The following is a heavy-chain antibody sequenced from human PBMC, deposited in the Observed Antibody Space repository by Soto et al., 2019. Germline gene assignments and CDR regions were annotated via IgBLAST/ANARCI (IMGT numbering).Heavy chain of an antibody. CDR1: GGSISSSSYY. Sequence: QLQLQESGPGLVKPSETLSLTCTVSGGSISSSSYYWGWIRQPPGKGLEWIGSIYYSGSTYYNPSLKSRVTISVDTSKNQFSLKLSSVTAADTAVYYCASWDVLRFLEWLPPFDYWGQGTLVTVSS. D-gene: IGHD3-3*01. V-gene: IGHV4-39*01. CDR2: IYYSGST. J-gene: IGHJ4*02. CDR3: ASWDVLRFLEWLPPFDY.